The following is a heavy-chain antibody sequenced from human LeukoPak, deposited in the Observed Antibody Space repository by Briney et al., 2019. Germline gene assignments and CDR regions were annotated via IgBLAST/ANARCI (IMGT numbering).Heavy chain of an antibody. V-gene: IGHV4-39*07. CDR3: ARVGRITMIVVVITDAFDI. D-gene: IGHD3-22*01. CDR2: IYYSGST. J-gene: IGHJ3*02. Sequence: SSETLSLTCTVSGGSISSSSYYWGWIRQPPGKGLEWIGSIYYSGSTYYNPSLKSRVTISVDTSKNQFSLKLSSVTAADTAVYYCARVGRITMIVVVITDAFDIWGQGTMVTVSS. CDR1: GGSISSSSYY.